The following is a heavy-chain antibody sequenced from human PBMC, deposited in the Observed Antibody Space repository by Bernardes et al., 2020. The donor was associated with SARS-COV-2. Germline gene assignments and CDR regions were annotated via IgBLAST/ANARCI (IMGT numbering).Heavy chain of an antibody. CDR1: GSSISRHY. CDR2: IFHSGST. D-gene: IGHD3-3*01. CDR3: ARDRMRGTTISGVVRQSSGGGMDE. J-gene: IGHJ6*02. V-gene: IGHV4-59*11. Sequence: SETLSLTCTVSGSSISRHYWGWIRQPPGKGLEWIGFIFHSGSTGYNPSLESRVTISVDTSKNQFSLRLSSVTAADTAVYYCARDRMRGTTISGVVRQSSGGGMDEWGQETTVIVSS.